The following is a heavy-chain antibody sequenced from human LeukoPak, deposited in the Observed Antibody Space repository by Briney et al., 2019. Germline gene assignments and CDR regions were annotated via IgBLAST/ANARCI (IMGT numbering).Heavy chain of an antibody. CDR3: AREDIAAAGTYYYYGMDV. D-gene: IGHD6-13*01. CDR1: GGTFSSYA. CDR2: IVPILGIA. Sequence: ASVKVPFKASGGTFSSYAISWVRQAPGQGLEWMGRIVPILGIANYAQKFQGRVTITADKSTSTAYMELSSLRSEDTAVYYCAREDIAAAGTYYYYGMDVWGQGTTVTVSS. J-gene: IGHJ6*02. V-gene: IGHV1-69*04.